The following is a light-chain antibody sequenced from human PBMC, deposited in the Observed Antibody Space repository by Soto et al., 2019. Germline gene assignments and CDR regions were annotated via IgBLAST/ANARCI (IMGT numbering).Light chain of an antibody. CDR2: DAS. Sequence: DIQMTQSPFTLSASVGDRVTITCRASQSINARLAWHQQKPGKAPKVLIYDASNLESGVPSTFSGSGSGRELTLTIRSLQPDDFATYYRQQYKSXPWTVGQGTKV. J-gene: IGKJ1*01. CDR1: QSINAR. V-gene: IGKV1-5*01. CDR3: QQYKSXPWT.